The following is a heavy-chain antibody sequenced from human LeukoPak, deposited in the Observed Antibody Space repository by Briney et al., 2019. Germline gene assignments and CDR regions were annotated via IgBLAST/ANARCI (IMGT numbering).Heavy chain of an antibody. Sequence: GGSLRLSCAASGFTFSSYAMSWVRQASGKGLEWVGRIRSKANSYATAYAASVKGRFTISRDDSKNTAYLQMNSLKTEDTAVYYCTRQGYYDSSGYYYGYYYYGMDVWGQGTTVTVSS. V-gene: IGHV3-73*01. CDR2: IRSKANSYAT. J-gene: IGHJ6*02. D-gene: IGHD3-22*01. CDR3: TRQGYYDSSGYYYGYYYYGMDV. CDR1: GFTFSSYA.